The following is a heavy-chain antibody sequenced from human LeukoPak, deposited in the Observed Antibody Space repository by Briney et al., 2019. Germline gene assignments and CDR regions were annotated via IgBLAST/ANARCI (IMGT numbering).Heavy chain of an antibody. Sequence: ASVKVSCKASGYTFTGYYMYWVRQAPGQGLEWMGWINPNSGGTNYAQKFQGRVTMTRDTSISTAYMELSRLRSDDTAVYYCAKAGGTYYDFWSGYYSDYYYYYMDVWGKGTTVTVSS. CDR3: AKAGGTYYDFWSGYYSDYYYYYMDV. V-gene: IGHV1-2*02. D-gene: IGHD3-3*01. CDR1: GYTFTGYY. J-gene: IGHJ6*03. CDR2: INPNSGGT.